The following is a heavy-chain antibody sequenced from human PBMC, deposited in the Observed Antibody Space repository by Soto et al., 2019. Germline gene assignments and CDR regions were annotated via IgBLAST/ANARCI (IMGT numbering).Heavy chain of an antibody. CDR1: GGSISSSNW. Sequence: SETLSLTCAVSGGSISSSNWWSWVRQPPGKGLEWIGEIYHSGRTNYNPSLKSRVTMSVDKSKNQFSLNLSSVTAADTAVYYCASGGYSSSSMYYYYGMDVWGQGTTVTVSS. D-gene: IGHD6-6*01. J-gene: IGHJ6*02. V-gene: IGHV4-4*02. CDR3: ASGGYSSSSMYYYYGMDV. CDR2: IYHSGRT.